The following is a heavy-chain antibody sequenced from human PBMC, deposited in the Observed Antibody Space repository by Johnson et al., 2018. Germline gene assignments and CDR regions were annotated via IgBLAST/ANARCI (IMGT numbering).Heavy chain of an antibody. CDR1: GGSISSYY. D-gene: IGHD3-3*02. V-gene: IGHV4-59*01. Sequence: QVQLQESGPGLVKPSDTLSLMCTVSGGSISSYYYHWIRQSPGKGLEWIGYMYHSGGTNYNPSLNGRVTISLDTSKNQVSLKRSSVTAADTAVYYCARGRGTGSYAQAYLDHWGQGTLVTVSS. CDR2: MYHSGGT. CDR3: ARGRGTGSYAQAYLDH. J-gene: IGHJ1*01.